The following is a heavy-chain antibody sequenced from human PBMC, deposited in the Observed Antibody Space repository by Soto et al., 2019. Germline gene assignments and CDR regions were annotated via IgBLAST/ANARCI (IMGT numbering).Heavy chain of an antibody. CDR3: ARALSDCTSTSCYAYFYYGMDV. CDR1: GGAFSSYT. J-gene: IGHJ6*02. V-gene: IGHV1-69*06. D-gene: IGHD2-2*01. CDR2: ILPIFGTT. Sequence: QVQLMQSGAEVKKPGSSVKVSCKASGGAFSSYTINWVRQAPGHGLEWMGGILPIFGTTNYAQRFQGRVTITADKSTSTAYMELSSLRSEDTAVYSCARALSDCTSTSCYAYFYYGMDVWGQGTTVTVSS.